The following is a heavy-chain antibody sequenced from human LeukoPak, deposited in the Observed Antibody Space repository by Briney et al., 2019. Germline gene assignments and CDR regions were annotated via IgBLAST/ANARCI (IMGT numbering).Heavy chain of an antibody. V-gene: IGHV3-33*01. CDR3: ARDSAFAFDI. Sequence: PGGSLRLSCAASRFTFSNYGMHWVRQAPGKGLEWVAAIWYDGSNKYYGDSVKGRFTISRDNAKNSLYLQMNSLRDEDTAVYYCARDSAFAFDIWGQGTMVTVSS. CDR1: RFTFSNYG. D-gene: IGHD1-26*01. CDR2: IWYDGSNK. J-gene: IGHJ3*02.